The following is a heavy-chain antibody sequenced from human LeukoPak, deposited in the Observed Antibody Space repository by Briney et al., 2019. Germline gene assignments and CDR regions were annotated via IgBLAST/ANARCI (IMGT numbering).Heavy chain of an antibody. D-gene: IGHD4-11*01. CDR2: IYHSGST. V-gene: IGHV4-59*01. Sequence: PSETLSLTCTVSGGSISNDYWSWIRQTPGKGLEWIGYIYHSGSTTSNPSLKSRVTISVDTSKNQFSLKLSSVTAADTAVYYCARALYSLYDYWGQGTLVTVSS. J-gene: IGHJ4*02. CDR3: ARALYSLYDY. CDR1: GGSISNDY.